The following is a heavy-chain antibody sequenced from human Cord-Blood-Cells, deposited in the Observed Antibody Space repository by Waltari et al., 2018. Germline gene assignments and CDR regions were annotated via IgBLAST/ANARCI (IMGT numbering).Heavy chain of an antibody. Sequence: QLQLQESGPGLVKPSEPLSLTCTVVGGSISSSSYYWGRFRQPPGKGLEWMGSIYYSGSTYYNPSLKSRVTISVDTSKNQFSLKLSSVTAADTAVYYCARHPYRDRYFDYWGQGTLVTVSS. CDR1: GGSISSSSYY. CDR3: ARHPYRDRYFDY. V-gene: IGHV4-39*01. CDR2: IYYSGST. D-gene: IGHD4-4*01. J-gene: IGHJ4*02.